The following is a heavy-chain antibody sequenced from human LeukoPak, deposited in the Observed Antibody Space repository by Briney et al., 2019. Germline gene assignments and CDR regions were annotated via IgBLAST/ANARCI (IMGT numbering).Heavy chain of an antibody. Sequence: GASVTVSCTASGYTFTGHYIHWVRQAPGQGLEWMGWINPNSGKTNYPQKFQGRVTMTRDTSISSAYMELSRLRSDDTAVYYCARVRDNYGMDVWGQGTTVIVSS. CDR2: INPNSGKT. D-gene: IGHD5-24*01. V-gene: IGHV1-2*02. CDR1: GYTFTGHY. CDR3: ARVRDNYGMDV. J-gene: IGHJ6*02.